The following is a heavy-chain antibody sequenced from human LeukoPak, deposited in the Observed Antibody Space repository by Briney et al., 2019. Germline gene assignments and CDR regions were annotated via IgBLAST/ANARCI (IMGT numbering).Heavy chain of an antibody. V-gene: IGHV3-21*06. CDR1: GFTFSSYS. D-gene: IGHD6-25*01. CDR3: ARAAAAADISYYLDF. CDR2: ISSGSSYI. Sequence: PGGSLRLSCAASGFTFSSYSINWVRQAPGQGLESVASISSGSSYIYVADSTKGRFTISGDNPQNLVYLQMNSLKAEDTAVYFCARAAAAADISYYLDFWGQGTLVTVSS. J-gene: IGHJ4*02.